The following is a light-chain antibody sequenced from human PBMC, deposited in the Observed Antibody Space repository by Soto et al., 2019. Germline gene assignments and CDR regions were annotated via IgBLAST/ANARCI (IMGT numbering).Light chain of an antibody. J-gene: IGKJ5*01. Sequence: DIQMTQSPSSLSASAGDRVTITCRASQSISSYLNWYQQKPGKAPKLLIYAASSLQSGVPSRFSGSGSGTGFTLTISSLQPEDFATYYCQQSYSTPSITFGQGTRLEIK. CDR1: QSISSY. CDR2: AAS. CDR3: QQSYSTPSIT. V-gene: IGKV1-39*01.